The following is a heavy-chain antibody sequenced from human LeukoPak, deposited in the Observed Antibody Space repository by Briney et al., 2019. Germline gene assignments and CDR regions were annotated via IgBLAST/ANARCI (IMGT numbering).Heavy chain of an antibody. CDR3: ASGRPTQH. CDR2: ISSSGNSI. CDR1: GFTFSDYY. D-gene: IGHD1-26*01. J-gene: IGHJ1*01. V-gene: IGHV3-11*04. Sequence: PGGSLRLSCAASGFTFSDYYMNWIRQAPGKGLEWVSYISSSGNSIYQADSVRGRFTISRDNAKKSLYLQMNSLRAEDTAVYYCASGRPTQHWGQGTLVTVSS.